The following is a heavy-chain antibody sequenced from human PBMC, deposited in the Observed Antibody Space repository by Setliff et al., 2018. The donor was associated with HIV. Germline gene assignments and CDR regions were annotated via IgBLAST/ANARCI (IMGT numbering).Heavy chain of an antibody. V-gene: IGHV1-2*02. CDR2: INPNSGDT. CDR3: ARDRTQQNWGSRGYYYMDV. J-gene: IGHJ6*03. D-gene: IGHD7-27*01. Sequence: ASVKVSCKSSGDTLTDYYMHWVRQAPGQGFEWMGWINPNSGDTNYAQKFQGRVTMTRDTSISTVYMELSGLRSDDTAVYYCARDRTQQNWGSRGYYYMDVWGNGTTFTVSS. CDR1: GDTLTDYY.